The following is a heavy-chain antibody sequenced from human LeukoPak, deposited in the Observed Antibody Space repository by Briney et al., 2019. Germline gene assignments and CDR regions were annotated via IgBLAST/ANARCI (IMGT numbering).Heavy chain of an antibody. CDR3: ARDRDSSSHYFDY. CDR1: GFTFRSHG. D-gene: IGHD6-6*01. J-gene: IGHJ4*02. CDR2: ILYDGSDS. Sequence: PGKSLRLSCAASGFTFRSHGMHWVRQAPGKGLEWVGVILYDGSDSYYTDSVKGRFTLSRDNSKNTSYLQMNSLRAEDTAVYFCARDRDSSSHYFDYWGQGALVTVSS. V-gene: IGHV3-33*05.